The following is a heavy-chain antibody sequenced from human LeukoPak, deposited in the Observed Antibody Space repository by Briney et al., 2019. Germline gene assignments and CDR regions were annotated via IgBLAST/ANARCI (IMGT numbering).Heavy chain of an antibody. CDR1: GGSISSSSYY. Sequence: SETLSLTCTVSGGSISSSSYYWGWIRQPPGKGLEWIGSIYYSGSTYYNPSLKSRVTVSVDRSKNQLSLKLSSVTAADTAVYYCARQLLNYYDSSGPDIDYWGQGTLVTVP. J-gene: IGHJ4*02. D-gene: IGHD3-22*01. V-gene: IGHV4-39*07. CDR3: ARQLLNYYDSSGPDIDY. CDR2: IYYSGST.